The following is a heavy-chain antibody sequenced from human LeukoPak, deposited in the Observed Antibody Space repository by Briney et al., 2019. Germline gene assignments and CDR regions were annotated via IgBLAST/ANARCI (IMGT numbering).Heavy chain of an antibody. CDR2: INHSGST. D-gene: IGHD3-9*01. V-gene: IGHV4-34*01. J-gene: IGHJ4*03. CDR1: GGSFSGYY. CDR3: ARAGPTLRYFDWLIQRFFDY. Sequence: SETLSLTCAVYGGSFSGYYWSWIRQPPGKGLEWIGEINHSGSTNYNPSLKSRVTISVDTSKNQFSLKLSSVTAADTAVYYWARAGPTLRYFDWLIQRFFDYCGQGTLVTVSS.